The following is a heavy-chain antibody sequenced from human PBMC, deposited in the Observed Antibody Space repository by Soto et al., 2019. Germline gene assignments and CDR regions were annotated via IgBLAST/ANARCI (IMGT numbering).Heavy chain of an antibody. CDR1: GFTFSDFA. V-gene: IGHV3-23*01. D-gene: IGHD2-2*03. CDR3: AKMEGMDPWAYSFDY. J-gene: IGHJ4*02. CDR2: IYGGGNGP. Sequence: EVQVLESGGGLVQPGGSLRLSCAATGFTFSDFAMSWVRQAPGKGLEWVSRIYGGGNGPHYADSVKGRVTISRDNSKNTLYLPLSGLRAEDTAVYYCAKMEGMDPWAYSFDYWGQGTLVTVSS.